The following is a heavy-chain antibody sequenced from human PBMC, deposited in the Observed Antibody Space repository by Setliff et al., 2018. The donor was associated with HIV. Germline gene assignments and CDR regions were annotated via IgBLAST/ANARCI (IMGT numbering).Heavy chain of an antibody. CDR1: GFTFGSYS. CDR2: ITKRADET. J-gene: IGHJ3*02. D-gene: IGHD3-10*01. CDR3: VRDLLWAFDM. V-gene: IGHV3-21*05. Sequence: GGSLRLSCAASGFTFGSYSMNWVRQAPGKGLEWISYITKRADETHYADSVKGRFSISRDTAKNTLYLQMNSLRPEDTALYYCVRDLLWAFDMWGPGTRVTVSS.